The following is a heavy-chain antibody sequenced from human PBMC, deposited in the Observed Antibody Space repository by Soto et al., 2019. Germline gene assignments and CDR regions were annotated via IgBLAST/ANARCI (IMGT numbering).Heavy chain of an antibody. CDR1: GGSISSGDYY. D-gene: IGHD3-3*01. J-gene: IGHJ4*02. CDR2: IYYSGST. CDR3: ARETRRNYELWSGYPAYFAY. V-gene: IGHV4-30-4*01. Sequence: QVQLQESGPGLVKPSQTLSLTCTVSGGSISSGDYYWSWIRQPPRKGLEWIGYIYYSGSTYYIPSLKSRITISIDTSENQFYLKLNSVTAADTAVYYCARETRRNYELWSGYPAYFAYWGQGTLVTVSS.